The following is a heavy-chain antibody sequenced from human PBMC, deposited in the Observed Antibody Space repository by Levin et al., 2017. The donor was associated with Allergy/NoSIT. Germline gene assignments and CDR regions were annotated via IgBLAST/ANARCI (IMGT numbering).Heavy chain of an antibody. V-gene: IGHV3-7*04. CDR3: ARDQWSHVLDL. CDR2: IKQDGNEK. CDR1: GFTFSSNW. Sequence: GESLKISCAASGFTFSSNWMTWVRQAPGKGLEWVANIKQDGNEKYYVDSVKGRFTISRDNAKNSLNLQMNSLRAEDTAVYYCARDQWSHVLDLWGQGTMVTVSS. J-gene: IGHJ3*01. D-gene: IGHD2-8*01.